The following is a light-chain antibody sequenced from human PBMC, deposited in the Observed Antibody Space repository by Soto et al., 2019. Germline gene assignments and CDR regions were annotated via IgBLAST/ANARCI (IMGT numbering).Light chain of an antibody. V-gene: IGKV3-20*01. CDR3: KQYGSSPLT. Sequence: EIVLTQSPGTLSLSPGERATLSCRVSQSVSSSYLAWYQQKPGQAHRLLIYGASSRATGIPDRFSGSGSGTDFTLTIRRLEPEDFAVYYCKQYGSSPLTFGGGTKVDIK. CDR1: QSVSSSY. CDR2: GAS. J-gene: IGKJ4*01.